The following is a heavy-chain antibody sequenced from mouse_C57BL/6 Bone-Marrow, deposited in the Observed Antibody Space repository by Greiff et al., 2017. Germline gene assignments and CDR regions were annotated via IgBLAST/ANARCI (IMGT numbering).Heavy chain of an antibody. J-gene: IGHJ1*03. CDR2: ISDGGSYT. CDR1: GFTFSSYA. D-gene: IGHD2-2*01. Sequence: EVKLVESGGGLVKPGGSLKLSCAASGFTFSSYAMSWVRQTPEKRLEWVATISDGGSYTYYPDNVKGRFTISRDNAKDNQYLQMSHLKSEDTAMXYCARAYGYYGYFDVWGTGTTVTVSS. CDR3: ARAYGYYGYFDV. V-gene: IGHV5-4*03.